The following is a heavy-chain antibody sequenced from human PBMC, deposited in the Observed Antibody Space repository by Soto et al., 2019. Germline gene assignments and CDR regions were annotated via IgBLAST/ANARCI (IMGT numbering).Heavy chain of an antibody. J-gene: IGHJ4*02. V-gene: IGHV3-30-3*01. CDR2: ISYDGSNK. CDR3: ARDLPYSGYDYVFDY. Sequence: GGSLRLSCAASGFTFSSYAMHWVRQAPGKGLEWVAVISYDGSNKYYADSVKGRFTISRDNSKNTLYLQMNSLRAEDTAVYYCARDLPYSGYDYVFDYWGQGTLVTVSS. D-gene: IGHD5-12*01. CDR1: GFTFSSYA.